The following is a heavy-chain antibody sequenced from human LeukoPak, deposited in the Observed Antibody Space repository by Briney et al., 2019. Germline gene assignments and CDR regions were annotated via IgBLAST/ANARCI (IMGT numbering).Heavy chain of an antibody. V-gene: IGHV1-18*01. J-gene: IGHJ6*03. Sequence: ASMTVSCKASGYTFTSYGISWVRQAPGQGLEWMGWISAYNGNTNYAQKLQGRVTMTTDTSTSTAYMELRSLRSDDTAVYYCARLRPEYQLLAYYYYYYMDVWGKGTTVTVSS. CDR3: ARLRPEYQLLAYYYYYYMDV. CDR1: GYTFTSYG. D-gene: IGHD2-2*01. CDR2: ISAYNGNT.